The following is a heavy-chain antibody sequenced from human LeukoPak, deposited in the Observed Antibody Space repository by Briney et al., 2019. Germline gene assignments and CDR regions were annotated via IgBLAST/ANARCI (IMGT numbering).Heavy chain of an antibody. J-gene: IGHJ3*02. V-gene: IGHV1-2*02. Sequence: GASVKVSCKASGYTLTGYYMHWVRQAPGQGLEWMGWINPNSGGTNYAQKFQGRVTMTRDTSISTAYMELSRLRSDDTAVYYCAREISSDPTQWAFDIWGQGTMVTVSS. CDR2: INPNSGGT. CDR1: GYTLTGYY. CDR3: AREISSDPTQWAFDI. D-gene: IGHD3-22*01.